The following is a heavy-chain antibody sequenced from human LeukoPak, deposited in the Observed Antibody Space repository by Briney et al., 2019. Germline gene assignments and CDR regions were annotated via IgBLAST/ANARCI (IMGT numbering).Heavy chain of an antibody. CDR2: INHSGST. CDR3: ARRGYSGSYGGYFDY. V-gene: IGHV4-34*01. Sequence: SETLSLTCAVYGGSFSGYSWSWIRQPPGKGLEWIGEINHSGSTNYNPSLKSRVTISVDTSKNQFSLKLSSVTAADTAVYYCARRGYSGSYGGYFDYWGQGTLVTVSS. D-gene: IGHD1-26*01. J-gene: IGHJ4*02. CDR1: GGSFSGYS.